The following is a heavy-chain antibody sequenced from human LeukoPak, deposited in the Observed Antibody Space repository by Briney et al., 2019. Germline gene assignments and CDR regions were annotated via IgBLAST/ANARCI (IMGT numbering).Heavy chain of an antibody. V-gene: IGHV3-30*04. CDR3: ARDQADDAFDI. Sequence: GGYLRLSCAASGFTFSSYAMHWVRQAPGKGLEWVAVISYDGSNKYYADSVKGRFTISRDNSKNTLYLQMNSLRAEDTAVYYCARDQADDAFDIWGQGTMVTVSS. CDR2: ISYDGSNK. CDR1: GFTFSSYA. J-gene: IGHJ3*02. D-gene: IGHD6-25*01.